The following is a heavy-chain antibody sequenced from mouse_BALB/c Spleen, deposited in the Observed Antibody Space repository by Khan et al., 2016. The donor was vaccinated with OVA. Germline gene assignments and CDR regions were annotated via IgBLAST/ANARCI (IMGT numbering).Heavy chain of an antibody. D-gene: IGHD1-3*01. CDR1: GFSLTSYG. CDR2: IWAGGST. V-gene: IGHV2-9*02. Sequence: QVQRKEEGPGLVAPSQSLSITCTVSGFSLTSYGVHWVRQPPGKGLEWLGVIWAGGSTNYNSALMSRLSISKDNSKSQVFLKMNSLQTSSTALSYCARLEDIWGQGPPLTVSS. J-gene: IGHJ2*01. CDR3: ARLEDI.